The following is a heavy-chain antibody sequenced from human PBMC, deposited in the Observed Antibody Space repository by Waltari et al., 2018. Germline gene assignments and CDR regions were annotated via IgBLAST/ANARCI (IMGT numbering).Heavy chain of an antibody. J-gene: IGHJ4*02. Sequence: QAQLVQSGAEVKKPGASVKVSCQASGYIFTDYHVHWVRQSPGQGLEWIGLINCASGGTNYARKFQGRVTMTRDTPISTVYMELRSLMSDDTAVYYCAKVRPSSSWGQGILVTVSS. D-gene: IGHD6-13*01. CDR3: AKVRPSSS. V-gene: IGHV1-2*02. CDR1: GYIFTDYH. CDR2: INCASGGT.